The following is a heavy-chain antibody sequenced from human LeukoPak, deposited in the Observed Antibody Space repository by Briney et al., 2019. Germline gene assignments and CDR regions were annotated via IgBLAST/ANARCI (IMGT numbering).Heavy chain of an antibody. D-gene: IGHD5-18*01. Sequence: SETLSLTSTVYGGSISSYYWSWIRQPPGKGLEWIGEINHSGSTNYNPSLKSRVTISVDTSKNQFSLKLSSVTAADTAGYYCARCWIQLWYGEVRFVYWGQGTMVTVSS. CDR2: INHSGST. CDR3: ARCWIQLWYGEVRFVY. J-gene: IGHJ4*02. V-gene: IGHV4-34*01. CDR1: GGSISSYY.